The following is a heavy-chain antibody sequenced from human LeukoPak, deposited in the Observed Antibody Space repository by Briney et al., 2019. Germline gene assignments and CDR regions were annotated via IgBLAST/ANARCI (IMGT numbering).Heavy chain of an antibody. V-gene: IGHV3-48*04. CDR2: ISSRSTTI. CDR3: ARDQGVAGNVIGY. J-gene: IGHJ4*02. D-gene: IGHD6-19*01. Sequence: GGSLRLSCAASGFTFSSYSMYWVRQAPGKGLEWVSYISSRSTTIYYADSVKGRFTISRDNAKNSLYLQMNSLRAEDTAIYYCARDQGVAGNVIGYWGQGTLVTVSS. CDR1: GFTFSSYS.